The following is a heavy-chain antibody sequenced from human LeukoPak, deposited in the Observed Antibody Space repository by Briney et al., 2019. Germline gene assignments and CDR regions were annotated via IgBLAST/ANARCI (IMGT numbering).Heavy chain of an antibody. D-gene: IGHD5-18*01. V-gene: IGHV1-46*01. J-gene: IGHJ4*02. Sequence: ASVKVSCKTSGYTFSTHWMHWVRQAPGQGLEWMGIINPNGGFTSYAQKFQGRITVTRDMSTSTVYMELSDLKSEDTAVYYCARDHVRGYSYGIDYWGQGTLVTVSS. CDR3: ARDHVRGYSYGIDY. CDR1: GYTFSTHW. CDR2: INPNGGFT.